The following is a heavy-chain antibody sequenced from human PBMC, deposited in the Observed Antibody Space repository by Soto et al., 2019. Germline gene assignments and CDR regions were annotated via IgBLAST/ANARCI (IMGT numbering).Heavy chain of an antibody. CDR1: GFTFSSYG. CDR3: AGDDGNFDY. J-gene: IGHJ4*02. V-gene: IGHV3-33*01. CDR2: IWYDGSNK. Sequence: QVQLVESGGGVVQPGRFLRLSCAASGFTFSSYGMHWVRQAPGKGLEWVAVIWYDGSNKYYADSVKGRFTISRDNSKNTLYLQMNSLRAEDTAVYYCAGDDGNFDYWGQGTLVTVSS.